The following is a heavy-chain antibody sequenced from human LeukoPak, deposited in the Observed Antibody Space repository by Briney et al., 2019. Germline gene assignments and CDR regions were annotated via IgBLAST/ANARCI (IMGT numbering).Heavy chain of an antibody. V-gene: IGHV4-34*01. CDR3: GRGVLGPYYVEL. J-gene: IGHJ2*01. CDR1: GGPFRGYY. CDR2: IHYTGST. D-gene: IGHD7-27*01. Sequence: SETLSLTCAVYGGPFRGYYWSWIRQHPRKGLEGIGEIHYTGSTNKKPSLKSRVTISGDPSKDQVSLRVSSVTASDTAVYWTGRGVLGPYYVELLGGGTLLTVS.